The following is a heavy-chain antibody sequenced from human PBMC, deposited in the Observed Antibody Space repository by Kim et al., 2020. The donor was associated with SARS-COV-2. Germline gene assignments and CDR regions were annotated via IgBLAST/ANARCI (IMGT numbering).Heavy chain of an antibody. CDR1: GGTFSSYA. J-gene: IGHJ6*03. V-gene: IGHV1-69*04. D-gene: IGHD6-6*01. CDR2: IIPIFGIA. Sequence: SVKVSCKASGGTFSSYAISWVRQAPGQGLEWMGRIIPIFGIANYAQKFQGRVTITADKSTSTAYMELSSLRSEDTAVYYCARGESEGWYSSSSYYYYYMDVWGKGTTVTVSS. CDR3: ARGESEGWYSSSSYYYYYMDV.